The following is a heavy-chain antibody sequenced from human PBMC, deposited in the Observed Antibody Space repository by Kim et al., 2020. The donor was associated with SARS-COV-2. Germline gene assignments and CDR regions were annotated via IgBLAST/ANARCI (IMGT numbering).Heavy chain of an antibody. Sequence: GGSLRLSCAASGFTFSDYYMSWIRQAPGKGLEWVSYISSSGSTIYYADSVKGRFTISRYNAKNSLYLQMNSLRAEDTAVYYCARDTGGDYEVYYGMDVWGQGTTVTVSS. CDR1: GFTFSDYY. CDR3: ARDTGGDYEVYYGMDV. V-gene: IGHV3-11*01. D-gene: IGHD2-21*02. CDR2: ISSSGSTI. J-gene: IGHJ6*02.